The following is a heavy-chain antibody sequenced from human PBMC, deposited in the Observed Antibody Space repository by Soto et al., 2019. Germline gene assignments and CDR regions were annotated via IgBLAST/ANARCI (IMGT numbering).Heavy chain of an antibody. CDR1: VAPTSANY. J-gene: IGHJ3*02. D-gene: IGHD3-10*01. Sequence: SEPLSLTGNAPVAPTSANYWGWLRQPPGKGLEWIGYIYYSGSTNYNPSLKSRVTISVDTSKNQFSLKLTSVTAADTAVYYCARRYGSCFDIWGQGTMVT. CDR3: ARRYGSCFDI. CDR2: IYYSGST. V-gene: IGHV4-59*08.